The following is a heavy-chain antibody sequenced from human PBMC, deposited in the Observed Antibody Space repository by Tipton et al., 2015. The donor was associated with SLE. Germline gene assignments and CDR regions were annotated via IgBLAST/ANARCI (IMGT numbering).Heavy chain of an antibody. CDR1: GGSFSGYY. CDR2: INHSGST. J-gene: IGHJ4*02. CDR3: ARVAVTTGYFDY. Sequence: TLSLTCAVYGGSFSGYYWSWIRQPPGKGLEWIGEINHSGSTYYNPSLKSRVTISVDTSKNQFSLKLSSVTAADTAVYYCARVAVTTGYFDYWGQGTLVTVSS. V-gene: IGHV4-34*01. D-gene: IGHD4-17*01.